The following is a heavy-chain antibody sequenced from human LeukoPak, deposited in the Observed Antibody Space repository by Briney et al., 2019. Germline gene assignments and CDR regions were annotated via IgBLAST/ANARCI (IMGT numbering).Heavy chain of an antibody. CDR2: IYTSGST. J-gene: IGHJ3*02. Sequence: PSETLSLTCTVSGGSISTYYWSWIRQSAGKGLEWIGRIYTSGSTNYNPSLKSRVTMSVDTSKNQFSLKLRSVTAADTAVYYCARLLWFGELDAFDIWGQGTMVTVSS. CDR1: GGSISTYY. D-gene: IGHD3-10*01. V-gene: IGHV4-4*07. CDR3: ARLLWFGELDAFDI.